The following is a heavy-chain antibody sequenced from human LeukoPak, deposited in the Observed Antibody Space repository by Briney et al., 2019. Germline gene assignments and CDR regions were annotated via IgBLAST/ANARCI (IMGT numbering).Heavy chain of an antibody. V-gene: IGHV3-23*01. CDR1: GFTFSSYA. D-gene: IGHD1-14*01. CDR2: ISGSGGST. CDR3: AKDFGRNLGGPGY. Sequence: GGSLRLSCAASGFTFSSYAMSWVRQAPGKGLEWVSAISGSGGSTYYADSVKGRFAISRDDSKSTLYLQMNGLRGEDTAVYYCAKDFGRNLGGPGYWGRGTLVIVSS. J-gene: IGHJ4*02.